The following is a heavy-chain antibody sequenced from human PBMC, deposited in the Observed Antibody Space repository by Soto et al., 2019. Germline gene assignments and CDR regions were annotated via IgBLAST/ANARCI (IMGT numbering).Heavy chain of an antibody. J-gene: IGHJ5*02. V-gene: IGHV5-51*01. Sequence: GESLKISCNGSGYDFTHYWIAWVRQTPGKGLEWMGVIYPGDSDTKYSPSFQGQVTISADKSIDTVYLQRSGLKASDTAIYYCAREVGYSDASDFYSLGPWGQGTLVTVYS. CDR2: IYPGDSDT. CDR3: AREVGYSDASDFYSLGP. CDR1: GYDFTHYW. D-gene: IGHD3-3*01.